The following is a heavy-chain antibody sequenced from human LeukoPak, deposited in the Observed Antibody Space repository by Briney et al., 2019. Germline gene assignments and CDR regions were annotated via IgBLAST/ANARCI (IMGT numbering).Heavy chain of an antibody. CDR2: ISYSGTT. Sequence: SLRLSCAASGFTFSSYAMSWVRQAPGKGLEWIGYISYSGTTYYNPSLKSRVTISVDTSKNQLSLELSSVTAADTAVCYCARDNQETWIQALGVMDIWGQGTMVTVSS. V-gene: IGHV4-31*02. D-gene: IGHD5-18*01. J-gene: IGHJ3*02. CDR1: GFTFSSYA. CDR3: ARDNQETWIQALGVMDI.